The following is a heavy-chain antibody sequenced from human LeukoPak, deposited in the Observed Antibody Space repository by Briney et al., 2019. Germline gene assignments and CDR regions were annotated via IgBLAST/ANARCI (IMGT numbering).Heavy chain of an antibody. V-gene: IGHV4-39*01. CDR1: GGSISSSSYY. D-gene: IGHD3-10*01. CDR3: ARLVDYYGSGSYYNALDYYYYYMDV. J-gene: IGHJ6*03. CDR2: IYYSGST. Sequence: SETLSLTCTVSGGSISSSSYYWGWIRQPPGKGLEWIGSIYYSGSTYYNPSLKSRVTISVDTSKNQFSLKLSSVTAADTAVYYCARLVDYYGSGSYYNALDYYYYYMDVWGKGTTVTVSS.